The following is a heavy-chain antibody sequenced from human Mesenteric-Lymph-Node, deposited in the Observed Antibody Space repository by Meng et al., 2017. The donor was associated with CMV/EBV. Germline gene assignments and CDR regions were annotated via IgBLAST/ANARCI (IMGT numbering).Heavy chain of an antibody. CDR2: IIPIFGTA. J-gene: IGHJ6*02. CDR3: ARALDDADYYYYGMDV. V-gene: IGHV1-69*05. CDR1: GGTFSSYA. D-gene: IGHD1-1*01. Sequence: SVKVSCKASGGTFSSYAISWVRQAPGQGLEWMGGIIPIFGTANYAQKFQGRVTITTDESTSTAYMELSSLRSEDTAVYYCARALDDADYYYYGMDVWGQGTTVTVSS.